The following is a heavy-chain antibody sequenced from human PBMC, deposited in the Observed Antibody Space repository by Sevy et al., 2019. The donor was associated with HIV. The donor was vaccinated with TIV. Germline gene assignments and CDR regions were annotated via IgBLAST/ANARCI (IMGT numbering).Heavy chain of an antibody. D-gene: IGHD6-19*01. J-gene: IGHJ5*02. CDR2: ISGSGDKT. Sequence: GGSLRLSCAASGFTFSSYAMSWVRQAPGKGLEWVSGISGSGDKTDYADSVKGRITIFRDNSKNTLYLEMHSLRGDDTAVYYCAKDRPYTSGWFDAWGQGTLVTVSS. CDR3: AKDRPYTSGWFDA. CDR1: GFTFSSYA. V-gene: IGHV3-23*01.